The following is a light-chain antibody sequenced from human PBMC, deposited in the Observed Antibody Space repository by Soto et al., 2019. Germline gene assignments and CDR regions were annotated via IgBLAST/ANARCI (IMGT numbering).Light chain of an antibody. Sequence: QSVLTQPASVSGSPGQSITISCTGTSSDVGSYNLVSWYQQHPGKAPKLMIYEGSKRPSGVSNRFSGSKSGNTASLTISGLPAEDEADYYCCSYAGSSTFEVFGGGTKLTVL. V-gene: IGLV2-23*03. J-gene: IGLJ2*01. CDR1: SSDVGSYNL. CDR2: EGS. CDR3: CSYAGSSTFEV.